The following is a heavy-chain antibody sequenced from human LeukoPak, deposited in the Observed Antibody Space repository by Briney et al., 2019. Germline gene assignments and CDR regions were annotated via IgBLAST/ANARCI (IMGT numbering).Heavy chain of an antibody. J-gene: IGHJ3*02. CDR2: INPNSGGT. V-gene: IGHV1-2*06. D-gene: IGHD5-24*01. CDR1: GYTLTGYY. CDR3: ARTEMATIEDDAFDI. Sequence: ASVKVSCKASGYTLTGYYMHWVRQAPGQGLEWMGRINPNSGGTNYAQKFQGRVTKTRDTSISTAYMELSRLRSDDTAVYYCARTEMATIEDDAFDIWGQGTMVTVSS.